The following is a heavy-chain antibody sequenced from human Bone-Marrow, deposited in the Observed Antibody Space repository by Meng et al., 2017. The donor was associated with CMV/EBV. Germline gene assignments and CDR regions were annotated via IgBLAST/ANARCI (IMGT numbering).Heavy chain of an antibody. J-gene: IGHJ4*02. V-gene: IGHV4-39*07. CDR2: IYYSGST. CDR3: ARVYYDVWSGYYNMYYFDY. CDR1: GGSISSSSYY. Sequence: SETLSLTCTVSGGSISSSSYYWGCIRQPPGKGLECIGSIYYSGSTYYNPSLKIRVTISVDTSKNQFSLKLISVTAADMAVYDCARVYYDVWSGYYNMYYFDYWGQGTLVTVSS. D-gene: IGHD3-3*01.